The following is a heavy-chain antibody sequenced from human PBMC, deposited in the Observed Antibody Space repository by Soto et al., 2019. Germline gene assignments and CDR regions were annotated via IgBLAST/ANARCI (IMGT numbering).Heavy chain of an antibody. CDR1: GFSFSTYG. CDR3: AKGLSPHDILNGYLDYMDV. V-gene: IGHV3-30*18. Sequence: QVQLVESGGGVVQPGRSLRLSCAASGFSFSTYGMHWVRQAPGKGLEWVAVTSYDGSNKYHADSVKGRFTISRDNSKNTLYLQMNSLRVEDTALYYCAKGLSPHDILNGYLDYMDVWGEGTTVTVSS. CDR2: TSYDGSNK. D-gene: IGHD3-9*01. J-gene: IGHJ6*03.